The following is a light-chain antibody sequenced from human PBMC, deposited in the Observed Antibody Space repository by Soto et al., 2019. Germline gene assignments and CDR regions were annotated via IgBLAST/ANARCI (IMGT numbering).Light chain of an antibody. V-gene: IGKV2-28*01. CDR1: QSLLHSNGYNY. CDR2: LGS. J-gene: IGKJ3*01. Sequence: DIVMTQSPLSLPVTPGEPASISCRSSQSLLHSNGYNYLDWYLQKPGQSPQLLIYLGSNRASGVPDRFSGSGSGTDFTLKISRVEAEYVGVYYCMQALHSPATFGRGTNVDIK. CDR3: MQALHSPAT.